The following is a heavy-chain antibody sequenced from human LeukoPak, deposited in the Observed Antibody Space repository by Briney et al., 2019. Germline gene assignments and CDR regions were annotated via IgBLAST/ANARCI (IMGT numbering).Heavy chain of an antibody. Sequence: GGSLRLSCAASGFTFSSYGMHWVRQAPGKGLEWVAVISYDGSNKYYADSVKGRFTISRDNSKNTLYLQMNSLGAEDTAGYYCAKDIRDGYKDHWGQGTLVTVSS. V-gene: IGHV3-30*18. J-gene: IGHJ4*02. D-gene: IGHD5-24*01. CDR2: ISYDGSNK. CDR3: AKDIRDGYKDH. CDR1: GFTFSSYG.